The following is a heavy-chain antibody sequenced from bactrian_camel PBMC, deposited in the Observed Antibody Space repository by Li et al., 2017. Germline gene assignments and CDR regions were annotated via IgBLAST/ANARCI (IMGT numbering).Heavy chain of an antibody. Sequence: VQLVESGGGSVQTGGSLRLSCAASGDTSSYCMGWFRQTPENEREGVAAISVDDSITYYPDSIEGRFTISQDNAKNTLYLQMSSLKPEDTAMYYCADFKSVVHTGRCRDSGYWGQGTQVTVS. V-gene: IGHV3S1*01. CDR2: ISVDDSIT. CDR3: ADFKSVVHTGRCRDSGY. D-gene: IGHD2*01. J-gene: IGHJ6*01. CDR1: GDTSSYC.